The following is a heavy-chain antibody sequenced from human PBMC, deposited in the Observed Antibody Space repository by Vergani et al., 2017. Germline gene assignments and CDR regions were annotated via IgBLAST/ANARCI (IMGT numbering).Heavy chain of an antibody. CDR1: GGSISSYY. J-gene: IGHJ4*02. CDR3: ARVGQWLPPPPYPYYFDY. D-gene: IGHD6-19*01. CDR2: IYYSGST. Sequence: QVQLQESGPGLVKPSETLSLTCTVSGGSISSYYWSWIRQPPGKGLEWIAYIYYSGSTNYNPSLKSRVTISVDTSKNQFSLKLSSVTAADTAVYYCARVGQWLPPPPYPYYFDYWGQGTLVTVSS. V-gene: IGHV4-59*01.